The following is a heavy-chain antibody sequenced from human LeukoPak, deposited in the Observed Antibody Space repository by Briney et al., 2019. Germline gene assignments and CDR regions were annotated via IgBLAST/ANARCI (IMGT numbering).Heavy chain of an antibody. CDR1: GFTFSSYA. CDR3: ATMYSSSWSRGEPLDI. V-gene: IGHV3-23*01. D-gene: IGHD6-13*01. J-gene: IGHJ3*02. Sequence: GGSLRLSCAASGFTFSSYAMSWVRQAPGKGLEWVSAISGSGGSTYYADSVKGRFTISRDNSKNTLYLQMNSLRAEDTAVYYCATMYSSSWSRGEPLDIWGQGTMVTASS. CDR2: ISGSGGST.